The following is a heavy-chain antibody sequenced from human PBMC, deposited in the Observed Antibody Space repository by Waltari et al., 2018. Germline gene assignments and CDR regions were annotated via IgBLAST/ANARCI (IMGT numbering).Heavy chain of an antibody. Sequence: QERLVESGGGLVKPGGSLRLSCAASGFTCGDYYMSWIRQSPGKGLEWISYITNSGETVYYSDSARGRFTVSRDNARNSLYLHMTSLRAEDTAVYYCARTNEEWLDYYFYYYLDVWGRGTAVTVSS. CDR1: GFTCGDYY. V-gene: IGHV3-11*04. J-gene: IGHJ6*03. D-gene: IGHD5-12*01. CDR3: ARTNEEWLDYYFYYYLDV. CDR2: ITNSGETV.